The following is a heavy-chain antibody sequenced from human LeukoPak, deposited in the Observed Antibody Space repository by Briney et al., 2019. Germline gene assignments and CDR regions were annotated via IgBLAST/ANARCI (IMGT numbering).Heavy chain of an antibody. CDR2: INHSGST. D-gene: IGHD4-23*01. Sequence: SETLSLTCAVSGGSLIGYHWNWIRQPPGKGLEWIGEINHSGSTNYNPSLKSRVTISVVTSKNQFSLKLRSVTAADTAVYYCARDPTTVVTTPYYFDDWGQGTLVTVSS. CDR1: GGSLIGYH. CDR3: ARDPTTVVTTPYYFDD. V-gene: IGHV4-34*01. J-gene: IGHJ4*02.